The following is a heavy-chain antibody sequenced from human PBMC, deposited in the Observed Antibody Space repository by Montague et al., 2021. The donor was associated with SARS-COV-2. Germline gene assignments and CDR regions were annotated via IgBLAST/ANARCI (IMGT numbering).Heavy chain of an antibody. J-gene: IGHJ3*02. CDR2: INHSGST. D-gene: IGHD3-3*01. CDR1: GGSFSGYW. Sequence: SETLSLTCAVYGGSFSGYWWTWIRQSPGKGLEWIGEINHSGSTNYNPSLKSRVTISVDTSKNQFSLKLNSVSAADTAVYYCARGQVTIFGVLIMLPAAGALDIGAQGTRVTVSS. V-gene: IGHV4-34*01. CDR3: ARGQVTIFGVLIMLPAAGALDI.